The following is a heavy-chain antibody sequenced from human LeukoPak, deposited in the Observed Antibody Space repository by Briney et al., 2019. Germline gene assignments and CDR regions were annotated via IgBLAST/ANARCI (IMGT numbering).Heavy chain of an antibody. CDR2: IYHSGNT. J-gene: IGHJ3*02. CDR3: AGRLWRRDGYNLSAFDI. Sequence: SETLSLTCTVSGGSISNYYWSWIRQPPGKGLEWIGYIYHSGNTNYNPSLKSRVTISVDTSKNQFSLKLSSVTAADTAVYYCAGRLWRRDGYNLSAFDIWGQGTMVTVSS. CDR1: GGSISNYY. D-gene: IGHD5-24*01. V-gene: IGHV4-59*01.